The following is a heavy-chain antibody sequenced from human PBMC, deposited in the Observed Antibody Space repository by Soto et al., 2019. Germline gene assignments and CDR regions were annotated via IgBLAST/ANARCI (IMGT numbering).Heavy chain of an antibody. CDR2: ISSRGHTT. CDR3: AVTMIMVVGFDY. J-gene: IGHJ4*02. D-gene: IGHD3-22*01. Sequence: PGGSLRLSCAVSGFSFSSYEMNWVRQAPGKGLEWVSYISSRGHTTYYADSVKGRFTISRDNAKNLLYLQMNSLRAEDTAVYYCAVTMIMVVGFDYWGQGAQVTVSS. CDR1: GFSFSSYE. V-gene: IGHV3-48*03.